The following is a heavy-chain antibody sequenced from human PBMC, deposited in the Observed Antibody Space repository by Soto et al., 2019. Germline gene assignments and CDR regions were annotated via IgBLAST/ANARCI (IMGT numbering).Heavy chain of an antibody. CDR3: ARGNHRWLQLWYFDL. Sequence: QVQLVQSGAEVKKPGSSVTVSCKASGGTFSSYTISWVRQAPGHGLEWMGGIIPIFGTANYAQKFQGRVTITADESTITAYMELSSLRSEDTAVYYCARGNHRWLQLWYFDLWGRGTLVTVSS. D-gene: IGHD5-12*01. V-gene: IGHV1-69*12. CDR1: GGTFSSYT. CDR2: IIPIFGTA. J-gene: IGHJ2*01.